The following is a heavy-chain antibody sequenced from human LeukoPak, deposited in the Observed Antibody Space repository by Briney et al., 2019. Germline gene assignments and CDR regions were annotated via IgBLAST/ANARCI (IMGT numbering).Heavy chain of an antibody. CDR1: GGSISSSSYY. CDR2: IYYSGST. CDR3: ARNFRTGYSSGWFDP. J-gene: IGHJ5*02. V-gene: IGHV4-39*01. D-gene: IGHD6-19*01. Sequence: PSETLSLTCTVSGGSISSSSYYWGWIRQPPGKGLEWIGSIYYSGSTYYNPSLKSRVTISVDTSKNQFSLKLSSMTAADTAVYYCARNFRTGYSSGWFDPWGQGTLVTVSS.